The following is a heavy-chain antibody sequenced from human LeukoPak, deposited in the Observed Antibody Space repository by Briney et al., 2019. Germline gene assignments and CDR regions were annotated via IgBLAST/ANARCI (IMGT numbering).Heavy chain of an antibody. CDR1: GGSISSNIYY. V-gene: IGHV4-39*01. J-gene: IGHJ4*02. Sequence: SETLSLTCTASGGSISSNIYYWGWLRQPPGKGLEWIGSIYYSGTTYYNPSLTSRVTISVDTSKNQFSLNLLSVTAADTAVYYCARQFITGTARGNFDYWGQGTLVTVSS. D-gene: IGHD1-7*01. CDR2: IYYSGTT. CDR3: ARQFITGTARGNFDY.